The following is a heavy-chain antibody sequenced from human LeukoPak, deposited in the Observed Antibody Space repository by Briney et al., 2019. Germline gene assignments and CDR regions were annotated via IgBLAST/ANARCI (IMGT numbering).Heavy chain of an antibody. Sequence: GGSLRLSCAASGFTFSSYWMHWVRQAPGKGLVWVSRITRDGSSTSYADSVKGRFTISRDNAKNTLYLQMNSLRAEDTAVYYCARDAPQTSPAHYYYMDVWGKGTTVTVSS. CDR2: ITRDGSST. CDR1: GFTFSSYW. V-gene: IGHV3-74*01. CDR3: ARDAPQTSPAHYYYMDV. J-gene: IGHJ6*03.